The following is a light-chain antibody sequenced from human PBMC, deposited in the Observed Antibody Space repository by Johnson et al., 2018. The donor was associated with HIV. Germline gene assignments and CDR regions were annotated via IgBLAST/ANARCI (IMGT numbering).Light chain of an antibody. CDR3: GTWGNGLSGYV. V-gene: IGLV1-51*01. CDR2: DNN. Sequence: QFVLTQPPSVSAAPGQRVSISCSGSSSNIGNNYVSWYQQVPGTAPKLLIYDNNRRPSGIPDRFSGSKSCTSATLGITGLQTWDESDYYCGTWGNGLSGYVFGSGNKVYVL. J-gene: IGLJ1*01. CDR1: SSNIGNNY.